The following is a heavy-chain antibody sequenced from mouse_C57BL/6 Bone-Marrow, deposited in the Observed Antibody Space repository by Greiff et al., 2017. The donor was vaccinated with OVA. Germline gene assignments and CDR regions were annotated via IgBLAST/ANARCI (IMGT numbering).Heavy chain of an antibody. V-gene: IGHV1-15*01. Sequence: VKLVESGAELVRPGASVTLSCKASGYTFTDYEMHWVKQTPVHGLEWIGAIDPETGGTAYNQKFKGKAILTADKSSSTAYMELRSLTSEDSAVYYCTSYYHDVWGTGTTVTVSS. CDR3: TSYYHDV. CDR1: GYTFTDYE. D-gene: IGHD1-1*01. J-gene: IGHJ1*03. CDR2: IDPETGGT.